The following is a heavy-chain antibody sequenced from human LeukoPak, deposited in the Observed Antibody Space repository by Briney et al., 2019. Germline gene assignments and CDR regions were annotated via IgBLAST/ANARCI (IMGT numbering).Heavy chain of an antibody. CDR1: GFTFSSYA. CDR3: ARGPWGNGRLFFDY. CDR2: LSYDGSSK. Sequence: PGGSLRLSCAASGFTFSSYAMHWVRQAPGKGLEWVAVLSYDGSSKYYADSVKGRFTISRDNSKNTLFLEMNSLRAEGMAVYYCARGPWGNGRLFFDYWGQGTLVTVSS. J-gene: IGHJ4*02. D-gene: IGHD3-16*01. V-gene: IGHV3-30-3*01.